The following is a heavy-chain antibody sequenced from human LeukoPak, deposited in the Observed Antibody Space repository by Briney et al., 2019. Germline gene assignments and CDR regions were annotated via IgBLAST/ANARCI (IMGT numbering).Heavy chain of an antibody. CDR1: RYTFTSYY. J-gene: IGHJ4*02. Sequence: ASVKVSCKASRYTFTSYYMHWVRQAPGQGLEWMGWINTNTGNPTYAQGFTGRFVFSLDTSVSTAYLQISSLKAEDTAVYYCARVPCSGGSCYFDYWGQGTLVTVSS. CDR2: INTNTGNP. V-gene: IGHV7-4-1*02. D-gene: IGHD2-15*01. CDR3: ARVPCSGGSCYFDY.